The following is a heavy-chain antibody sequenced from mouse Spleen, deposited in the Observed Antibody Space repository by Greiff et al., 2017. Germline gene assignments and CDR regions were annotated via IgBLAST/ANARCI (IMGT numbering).Heavy chain of an antibody. J-gene: IGHJ4*01. CDR2: IYPGSGST. CDR1: GYTFTSYW. CDR3: AREEDSSGYVGGAMDY. D-gene: IGHD3-2*01. Sequence: QVQLQQPGAELVKPGASVKMSCKASGYTFTSYWITWVKQRPGQGLEWIGDIYPGSGSTNYNEKFKSKATLTVDTSSSTAYMQLSSLTSEDSAVYYCAREEDSSGYVGGAMDYWGQGTSVTVSS. V-gene: IGHV1-55*01.